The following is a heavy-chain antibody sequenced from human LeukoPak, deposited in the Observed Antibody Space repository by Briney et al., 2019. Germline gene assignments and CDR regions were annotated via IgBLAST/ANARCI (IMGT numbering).Heavy chain of an antibody. V-gene: IGHV4-59*01. Sequence: SETLSLTCTVSGGSISSYYWSWLRQPPGKGLEWIGYIYYSGSTNYNPSLKSRVTISVDTSKNQFSLKLTSVTAADTAVYYCARDTSSWPTLEYWGPGTLVTVSS. J-gene: IGHJ4*02. CDR3: ARDTSSWPTLEY. D-gene: IGHD6-13*01. CDR2: IYYSGST. CDR1: GGSISSYY.